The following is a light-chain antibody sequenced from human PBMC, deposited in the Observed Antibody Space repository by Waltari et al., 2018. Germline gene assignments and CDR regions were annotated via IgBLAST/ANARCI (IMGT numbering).Light chain of an antibody. Sequence: QSVLTQPPSVSAAPGQKVTISCSGSSSNIGGNSVSWYQQLPGPAPNLLLYDKRKQPTGTPDPFTVSKSGTPATLSSTELQTGEEADYYCGTWDSSLSAYVFGTGTKVTVL. CDR1: SSNIGGNS. CDR2: DKR. CDR3: GTWDSSLSAYV. V-gene: IGLV1-51*01. J-gene: IGLJ1*01.